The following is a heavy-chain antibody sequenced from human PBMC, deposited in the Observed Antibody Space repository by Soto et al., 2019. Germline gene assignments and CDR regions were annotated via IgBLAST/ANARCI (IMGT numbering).Heavy chain of an antibody. CDR2: IYYSGGT. CDR1: GGSISSGGYY. J-gene: IGHJ4*02. V-gene: IGHV4-31*03. D-gene: IGHD2-21*02. CDR3: ARAQARDSVNY. Sequence: PSETLSLTCTVSGGSISSGGYYWSWIRQHPGKGLEWIGYIYYSGGTYYNPSLKSRVTISVDTSKNQFSLKLSSVTAADTAVYYCARAQARDSVNYWGQGTLVTVSS.